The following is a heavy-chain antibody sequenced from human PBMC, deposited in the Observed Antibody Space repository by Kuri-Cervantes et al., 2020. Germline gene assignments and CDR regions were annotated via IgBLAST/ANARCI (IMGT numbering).Heavy chain of an antibody. CDR3: ARDYFGDYYFDY. J-gene: IGHJ4*02. V-gene: IGHV3-21*01. D-gene: IGHD4-17*01. Sequence: ETLSLTCAASGFTFTTYSMNWVRQAPGKGLEWVSSISGSSGYIYYADSLKGRFTISRDNAKNSLYLQINSLRAEDTAVYYCARDYFGDYYFDYWGQGTLVTVSS. CDR1: GFTFTTYS. CDR2: ISGSSGYI.